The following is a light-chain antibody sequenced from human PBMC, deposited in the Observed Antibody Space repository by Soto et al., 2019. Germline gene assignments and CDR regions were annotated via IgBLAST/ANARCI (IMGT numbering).Light chain of an antibody. CDR2: TLS. J-gene: IGKJ5*01. CDR3: QQYGSSPQT. CDR1: PSLLDSDDGNTY. V-gene: IGKV2-40*01. Sequence: DIVMTQTPLSLPVPPGAPASISCRSSPSLLDSDDGNTYLDWYLQKQGQSPQXXSYTLSYRASGVPDRFSGSGSGTDFTLTISRLEPEDFAAYYCQQYGSSPQTFGQGTRLEIK.